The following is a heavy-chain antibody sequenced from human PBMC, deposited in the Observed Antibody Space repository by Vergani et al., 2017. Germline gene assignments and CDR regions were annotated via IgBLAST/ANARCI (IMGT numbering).Heavy chain of an antibody. CDR2: IIPILGIA. V-gene: IGHV1-69*02. D-gene: IGHD3-10*01. Sequence: QVQLVQSGAEVKKPGSSVKVSCKASGGTFSSYTISWVRQAPGQGLEWMGRIIPILGIANYAQKFQGRVTITADKSTSTAYMELSSLRSEDTAVYYCARVDYYGSGSYYLIQKDYGMDVWGQGTTVTVSS. CDR3: ARVDYYGSGSYYLIQKDYGMDV. CDR1: GGTFSSYT. J-gene: IGHJ6*02.